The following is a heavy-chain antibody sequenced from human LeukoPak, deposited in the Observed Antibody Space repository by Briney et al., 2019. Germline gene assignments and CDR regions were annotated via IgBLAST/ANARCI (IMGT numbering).Heavy chain of an antibody. CDR3: ADIRGGAFDI. CDR1: GGSISSGSYY. V-gene: IGHV4-61*02. D-gene: IGHD5-12*01. Sequence: SQTLSLTCTVSGGSISSGSYYWSWIRQPAGKGLEWIGRIYTSGSTSYNPSLKSRVTISVDTSKNQFSLKLSSVTAADTAVYYCADIRGGAFDIWGQGTMVTVSS. CDR2: IYTSGST. J-gene: IGHJ3*02.